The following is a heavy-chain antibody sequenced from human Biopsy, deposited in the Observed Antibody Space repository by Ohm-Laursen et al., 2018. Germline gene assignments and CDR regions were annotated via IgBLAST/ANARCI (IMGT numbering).Heavy chain of an antibody. J-gene: IGHJ4*02. D-gene: IGHD3-22*01. Sequence: SLRLSCAASGFSFSIYSMNWVRQAPGKGLEWVSFISSSSSYIYYADSVKGRFTVSRDNARDSLYLQMNSLRAEDTAVYYCARDVRPVTMIAEGDFDYWGQGSLVTAS. CDR3: ARDVRPVTMIAEGDFDY. CDR1: GFSFSIYS. V-gene: IGHV3-21*01. CDR2: ISSSSSYI.